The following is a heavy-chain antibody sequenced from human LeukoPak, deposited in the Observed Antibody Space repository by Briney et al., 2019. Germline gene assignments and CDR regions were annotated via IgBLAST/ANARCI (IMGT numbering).Heavy chain of an antibody. CDR1: GFTFSSYG. CDR3: AKAGSYCSSTTCYIDQ. V-gene: IGHV3-30*02. J-gene: IGHJ4*02. Sequence: GGSLRLSCAASGFTFSSYGMHWVRQAPGKGLEWVAFIRYDGSNKYYADSVKGRFTISRDSSKNTLYLQMNSLRAEDTAVYYCAKAGSYCSSTTCYIDQWGQGTLVTVSS. CDR2: IRYDGSNK. D-gene: IGHD2-2*01.